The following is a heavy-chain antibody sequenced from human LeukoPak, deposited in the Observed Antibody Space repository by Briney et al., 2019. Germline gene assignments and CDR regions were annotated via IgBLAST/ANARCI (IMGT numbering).Heavy chain of an antibody. Sequence: SGRSLRLSCAASGFTFSSYTIHWVRQAPGKGLEWVTVISYDGNNKYYADSVKGRFTISRDNSKNTLYLQVNSLRAEDTAVYYCAKGDRIAVAGRKGYYFDYWGQGTLVTVSS. D-gene: IGHD6-19*01. J-gene: IGHJ4*02. CDR1: GFTFSSYT. V-gene: IGHV3-30-3*01. CDR2: ISYDGNNK. CDR3: AKGDRIAVAGRKGYYFDY.